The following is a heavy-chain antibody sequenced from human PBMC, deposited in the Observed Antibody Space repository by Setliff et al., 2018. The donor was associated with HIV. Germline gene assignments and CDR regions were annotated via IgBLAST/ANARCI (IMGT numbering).Heavy chain of an antibody. Sequence: GGSLRLSCAASGFTLSDHYMDWVRQAPGKGLQWVGRIRNKANGFIVEYAASVNGRFTIPKDESNNFLFLQMNSLKTEDTAVYYCARNQGNSFGQGFDYWGQGTMVTVSS. J-gene: IGHJ4*03. CDR2: IRNKANGFIV. D-gene: IGHD5-18*01. V-gene: IGHV3-72*01. CDR3: ARNQGNSFGQGFDY. CDR1: GFTLSDHY.